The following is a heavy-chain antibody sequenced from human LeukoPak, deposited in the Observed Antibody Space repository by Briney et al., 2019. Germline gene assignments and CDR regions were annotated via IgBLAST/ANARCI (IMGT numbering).Heavy chain of an antibody. J-gene: IGHJ5*02. CDR2: INPNSGGT. V-gene: IGHV1-2*02. D-gene: IGHD2-15*01. CDR1: GYTFTGYY. Sequence: ASVKVSCKASGYTFTGYYMHWVRQAPGQGLEWMGWINPNSGGTNYAQKFQGRVTMTRDTSISTAYMELSRLRSDDTAVYYCASGILVVVAATPNWFDPWGQGTLVTVSS. CDR3: ASGILVVVAATPNWFDP.